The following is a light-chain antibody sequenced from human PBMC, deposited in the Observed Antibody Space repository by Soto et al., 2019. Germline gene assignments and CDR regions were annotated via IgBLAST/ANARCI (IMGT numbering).Light chain of an antibody. Sequence: DIVMTQSPATLSVSPGDRATLSCRASQSVTSNLAWYQQKPGQAPRLLIHGASTRATGFPARFSGSGSGTDFTLTISSLQSEDFAVYYCQQYYNWPWTFGQGTKVDIK. J-gene: IGKJ1*01. V-gene: IGKV3-15*01. CDR2: GAS. CDR1: QSVTSN. CDR3: QQYYNWPWT.